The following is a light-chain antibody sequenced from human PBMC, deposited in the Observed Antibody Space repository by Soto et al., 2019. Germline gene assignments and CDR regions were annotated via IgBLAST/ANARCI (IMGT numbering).Light chain of an antibody. CDR3: QQSYSTPLT. J-gene: IGKJ4*01. V-gene: IGKV1-39*01. Sequence: DIQMTQSPSSLSASVGDRVTITCRASQNISSYLNWYQQNPGKAPKLLIYAASSLQSGVPSRFSGSGSVTDFTLTISSLQPEDFATYYCQQSYSTPLTFGGGTKVDIK. CDR2: AAS. CDR1: QNISSY.